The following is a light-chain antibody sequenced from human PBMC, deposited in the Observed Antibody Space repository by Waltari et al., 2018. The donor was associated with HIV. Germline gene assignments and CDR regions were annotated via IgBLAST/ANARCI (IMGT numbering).Light chain of an antibody. Sequence: SYAFTQPPSVSVSPGQTAGITCSGDVLSRQYTYWYRQKPGQAPVMVIYRDTERPSGIPGRFSGSKSGTTVTLTIGGVQAEDEADYYCQSADNSGPHVVFGGGTTLTVL. J-gene: IGLJ2*01. CDR1: VLSRQY. V-gene: IGLV3-25*03. CDR3: QSADNSGPHVV. CDR2: RDT.